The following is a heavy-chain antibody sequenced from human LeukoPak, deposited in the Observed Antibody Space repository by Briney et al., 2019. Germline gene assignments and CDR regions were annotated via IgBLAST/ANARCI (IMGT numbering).Heavy chain of an antibody. D-gene: IGHD3-10*01. V-gene: IGHV4-59*12. CDR2: IYYSGRT. Sequence: SETLSLTCTVSGDSISDDYWSWIRQPPGKGLEWIGYIYYSGRTTYNPSLKSRVTISVDTSKNQFSLKLSSVTAADTAVYYCAREPSRRYYYGSGTEGFDPWGQGTLVTVSS. CDR1: GDSISDDY. J-gene: IGHJ5*02. CDR3: AREPSRRYYYGSGTEGFDP.